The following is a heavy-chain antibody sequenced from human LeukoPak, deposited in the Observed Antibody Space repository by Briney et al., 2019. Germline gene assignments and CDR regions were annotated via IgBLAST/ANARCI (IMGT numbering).Heavy chain of an antibody. J-gene: IGHJ4*02. CDR2: ISSSSSYI. D-gene: IGHD3-22*01. Sequence: PGGSLRLSCAASGFTFSSYSMNWVRQAPGKGLEWVSSISSSSSYIYYADSVKGRFTISRDNAKNSLYLQMNSLRAEDTAVYYCARDRGSSGYSQLFDYWGQGTLVTVSS. CDR1: GFTFSSYS. V-gene: IGHV3-21*01. CDR3: ARDRGSSGYSQLFDY.